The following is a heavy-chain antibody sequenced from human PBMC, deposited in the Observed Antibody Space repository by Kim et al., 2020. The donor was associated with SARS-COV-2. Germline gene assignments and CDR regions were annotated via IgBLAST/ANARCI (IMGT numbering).Heavy chain of an antibody. CDR3: ARGNKSKRGYSYGRPYYFDY. V-gene: IGHV3-13*01. CDR2: IGTAGDT. Sequence: GGSLRLSCAASGFTFSSYDMHWVRQATGKGLEWVSSIGTAGDTYYPGSVKGRFTISRENAKNSLYLQMNSLRAGDTAVYYCARGNKSKRGYSYGRPYYFDYWGQGTLVTVSS. CDR1: GFTFSSYD. D-gene: IGHD5-18*01. J-gene: IGHJ4*02.